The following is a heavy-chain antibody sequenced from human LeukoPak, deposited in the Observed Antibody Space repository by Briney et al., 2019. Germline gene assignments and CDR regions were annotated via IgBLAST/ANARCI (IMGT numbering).Heavy chain of an antibody. V-gene: IGHV1-18*01. CDR2: ISAYNGNT. J-gene: IGHJ4*02. CDR3: ARVDCSGGSCYEFDY. D-gene: IGHD2-15*01. Sequence: ASVKVSCKASGYTFTSYGISWVRQAPGQGLEWMGWISAYNGNTNYAQKLQGRVTMTTDTSTSTAYMELRSLRSDDTAVYYCARVDCSGGSCYEFDYWGQGTLVTVSS. CDR1: GYTFTSYG.